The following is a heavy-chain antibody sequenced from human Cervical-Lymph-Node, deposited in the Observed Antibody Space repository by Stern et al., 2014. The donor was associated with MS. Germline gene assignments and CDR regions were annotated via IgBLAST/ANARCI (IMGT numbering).Heavy chain of an antibody. J-gene: IGHJ5*01. CDR2: IYHRGST. CDR3: ARKGAIVPAAIENWFDS. V-gene: IGHV4-31*03. CDR1: GGSISSGGYF. D-gene: IGHD2-2*01. Sequence: QLQLQESGPGLVKPSQTLSLTCTVSGGSISSGGYFWSWIRQHPGKGLEWIGYIYHRGSTYYNPSLKSRVTISVDTSKNQFSLTLTSVTAADTAVYYCARKGAIVPAAIENWFDSWGQGTLVTVSS.